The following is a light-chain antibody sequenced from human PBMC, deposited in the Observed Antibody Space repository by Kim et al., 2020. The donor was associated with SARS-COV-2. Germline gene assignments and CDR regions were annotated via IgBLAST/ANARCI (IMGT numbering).Light chain of an antibody. CDR1: QSIDNY. CDR3: QQCINMPRT. J-gene: IGKJ1*01. Sequence: ASVGDTVTITCRASQSIDNYLNWYQQQPGKAPKLLVYAASSLQSGVPSRFSGSGSGTDFTLTVSSLQPEDFATYYCQQCINMPRTFGQGTKVDIK. CDR2: AAS. V-gene: IGKV1-39*01.